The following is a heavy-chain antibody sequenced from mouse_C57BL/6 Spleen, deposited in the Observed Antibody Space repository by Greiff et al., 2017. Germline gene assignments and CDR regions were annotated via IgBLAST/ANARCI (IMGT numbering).Heavy chain of an antibody. D-gene: IGHD3-2*02. J-gene: IGHJ3*01. V-gene: IGHV1-82*01. CDR1: GYAFSSSW. CDR3: ARSHEAQATSFAY. Sequence: QVQLQQSGPELVKPGASVKISCKASGYAFSSSWMNWVKQRPGKGLEWIGRIYPGDGDTNYNGKFKGKATLTADKSSSTAYMQLSSLTSEDSAVYFCARSHEAQATSFAYWGQGTLVTVSA. CDR2: IYPGDGDT.